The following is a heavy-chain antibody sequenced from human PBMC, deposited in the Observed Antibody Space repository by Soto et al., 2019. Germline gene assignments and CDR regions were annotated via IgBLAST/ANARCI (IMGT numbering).Heavy chain of an antibody. V-gene: IGHV1-46*01. Sequence: QVQLVQSGAEVKKPGASVKVSCKASGYTFTSYYMHWVRQAPGQGLEWMGIINPSGGSTSYAQKFQGRVPMTRETSTSTVYMELSSLRSEDTAVYYCTVTTGWGEGWFDPWGQGTLVTVSS. D-gene: IGHD4-17*01. CDR1: GYTFTSYY. CDR3: TVTTGWGEGWFDP. J-gene: IGHJ5*02. CDR2: INPSGGST.